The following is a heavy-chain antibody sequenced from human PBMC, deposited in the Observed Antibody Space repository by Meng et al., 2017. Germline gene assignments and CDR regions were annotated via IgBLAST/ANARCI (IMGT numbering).Heavy chain of an antibody. CDR3: ARERLDYHDSSGYYLGGFDY. CDR2: ISAYNGNT. Sequence: QVQLVYSGGEVSKPGASMKVPVKASGYTFTSYGISWVRQAPGQGLEWMGWISAYNGNTNYAQKLQGRVTMTTDTSTSTAYMELSSLRSEDTAVYYCARERLDYHDSSGYYLGGFDYWGQGTLVTVSS. J-gene: IGHJ4*02. D-gene: IGHD3-22*01. V-gene: IGHV1-18*01. CDR1: GYTFTSYG.